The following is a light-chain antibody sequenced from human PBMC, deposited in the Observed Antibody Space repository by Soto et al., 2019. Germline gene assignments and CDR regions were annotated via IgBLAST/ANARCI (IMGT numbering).Light chain of an antibody. J-gene: IGLJ1*01. CDR1: SSAVGGYNY. CDR3: SSYTSSSTYV. CDR2: EVI. V-gene: IGLV2-14*01. Sequence: QSVLTQPASVSGSPGQSITISCTGTSSAVGGYNYVSWYQQHPGKAPKLMIYEVINRPSGVSNRFSGSKSGNTASLTISGLQAEDEADYYCSSYTSSSTYVFGTGTKVTVL.